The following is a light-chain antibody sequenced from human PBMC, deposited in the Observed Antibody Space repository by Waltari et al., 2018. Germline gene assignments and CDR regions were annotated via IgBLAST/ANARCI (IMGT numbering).Light chain of an antibody. J-gene: IGKJ4*01. V-gene: IGKV3-11*01. CDR2: DAS. CDR3: QERSNWPGGA. CDR1: QSVRTY. Sequence: EIVLTQSPATLSLSPGERATLSCRASQSVRTYLAWYQHRPGQAPRLLISDASNRATDVPARFSGSGSGTDFTLTISSLQPEDFAVYYCQERSNWPGGAFGGGTKVEIK.